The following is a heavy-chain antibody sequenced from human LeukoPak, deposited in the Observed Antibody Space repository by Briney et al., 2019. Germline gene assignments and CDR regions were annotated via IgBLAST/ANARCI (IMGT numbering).Heavy chain of an antibody. Sequence: SETLSLTCAVYGGSFSGYYWRWIRQPPGKGLEWIGEINHSGSTNYSPSLKNRVTISLDTSKNQFSLKLSSVTAADTAMYYCARRNSGFCYGDHYYYMDVWGKGTTVTVSS. J-gene: IGHJ6*03. CDR2: INHSGST. V-gene: IGHV4-34*01. D-gene: IGHD1-26*01. CDR3: ARRNSGFCYGDHYYYMDV. CDR1: GGSFSGYY.